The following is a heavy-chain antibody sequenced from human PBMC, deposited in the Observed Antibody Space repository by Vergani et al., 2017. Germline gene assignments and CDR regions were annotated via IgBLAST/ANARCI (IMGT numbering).Heavy chain of an antibody. CDR2: IIPIFGTA. Sequence: VQLVQSGAEVKKPGSSVKVSCKASGGTFSSYAISWVRQAPGQGLEWMGGIIPIFGTANYAQKFQGRVTITADESTSTAYMELSSLRSQDTAVYYCASRDITIFGVLIIRGYYYYSMDVWGQGTTVTVSS. J-gene: IGHJ6*02. CDR3: ASRDITIFGVLIIRGYYYYSMDV. CDR1: GGTFSSYA. D-gene: IGHD3-3*01. V-gene: IGHV1-69*01.